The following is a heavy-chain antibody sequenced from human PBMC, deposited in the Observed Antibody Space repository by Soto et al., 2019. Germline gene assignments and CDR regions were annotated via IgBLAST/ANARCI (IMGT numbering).Heavy chain of an antibody. V-gene: IGHV4-4*07. CDR1: VDPITTYY. J-gene: IGHJ6*04. CDR2: IDASGNT. CDR3: ETYSNNWFQTEGMEV. Sequence: SETLSLTSTVSVDPITTYYWSWIRQPAGKGLEWIGRIDASGNTTYNASLNTCVTLTVDTYQNQFSLQLMFFTAADTTIYYCETYSNNWFQTEGMEVSGEGTAVTVSS. D-gene: IGHD6-13*01.